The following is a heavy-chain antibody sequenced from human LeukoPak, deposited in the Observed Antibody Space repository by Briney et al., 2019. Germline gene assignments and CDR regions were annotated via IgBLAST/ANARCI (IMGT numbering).Heavy chain of an antibody. Sequence: GGSLRLSCAASGFTFSGYVMHWVRQAPGKGLEWAAVISYDGSNKYYADSVKGRFTISRDNSKNTLYLQMNSLRAEDTAVYYCARNDYGDFYFDYWGQGTLVTVSS. V-gene: IGHV3-30-3*01. J-gene: IGHJ4*02. D-gene: IGHD4-17*01. CDR1: GFTFSGYV. CDR2: ISYDGSNK. CDR3: ARNDYGDFYFDY.